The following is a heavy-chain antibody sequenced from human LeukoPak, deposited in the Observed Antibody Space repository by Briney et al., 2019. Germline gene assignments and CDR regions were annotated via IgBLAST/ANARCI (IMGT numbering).Heavy chain of an antibody. D-gene: IGHD3-16*02. CDR1: GGSISSGGYY. CDR3: ARAPLSLRLGELSWAFDI. J-gene: IGHJ3*02. V-gene: IGHV4-31*03. Sequence: SETLSLTCTVSGGSISSGGYYWSWIRQHPGKGPEWIGYIYYSGSTYYNPSLKSRVTISVDTSKNQFSLKLSSVTAADTAVYYCARAPLSLRLGELSWAFDIWGQGTMVTVSS. CDR2: IYYSGST.